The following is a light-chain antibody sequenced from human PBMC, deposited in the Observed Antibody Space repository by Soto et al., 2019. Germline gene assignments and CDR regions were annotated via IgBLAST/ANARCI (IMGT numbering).Light chain of an antibody. CDR3: RSYTSSSTPYV. Sequence: QSVLTQPASVSGSPGQSITISCTGTSSDVGGYNYVSWYQQHPVKAPKLMIYDVTNRPSGLYDRFSGSKSGNTASLTISGLQAEDEADYYCRSYTSSSTPYVFGTGTKLTVL. CDR2: DVT. V-gene: IGLV2-14*01. J-gene: IGLJ1*01. CDR1: SSDVGGYNY.